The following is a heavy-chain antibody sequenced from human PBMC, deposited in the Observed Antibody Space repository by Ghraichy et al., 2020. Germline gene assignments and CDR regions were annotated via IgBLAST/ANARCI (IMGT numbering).Heavy chain of an antibody. D-gene: IGHD6-19*01. CDR2: INHSGST. V-gene: IGHV4-34*01. CDR3: ARGRRGSGWYKNWFDP. Sequence: SETLSLTCAVYGGSFSGYYWSWIRQPPGKGLEWIGEINHSGSTNYNPSLKSRVTISVDTSKNQFSLKLSSVTAADTAVYYCARGRRGSGWYKNWFDPWGQGTLVTVSS. J-gene: IGHJ5*02. CDR1: GGSFSGYY.